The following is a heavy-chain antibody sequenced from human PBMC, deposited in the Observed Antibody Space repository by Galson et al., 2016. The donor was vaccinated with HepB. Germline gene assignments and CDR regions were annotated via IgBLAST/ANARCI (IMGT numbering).Heavy chain of an antibody. CDR3: VRNAGGYNFGD. D-gene: IGHD5-24*01. V-gene: IGHV1-3*01. Sequence: SVKVSCKAGGYTFTNYAIHWVRQAPGQSLEWMGWIAGGNGNTRYSQQFQGRVTFTRDTSASIVYMEMSSLRSEDTAVFYFVRNAGGYNFGDWGQGTLVIVSS. CDR2: IAGGNGNT. J-gene: IGHJ4*02. CDR1: GYTFTNYA.